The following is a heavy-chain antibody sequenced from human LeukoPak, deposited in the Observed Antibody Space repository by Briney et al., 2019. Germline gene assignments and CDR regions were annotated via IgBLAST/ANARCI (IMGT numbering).Heavy chain of an antibody. CDR2: IYTSGST. CDR1: GGSISSYY. Sequence: SETLSLTCTVSGGSISSYYWNWIRQPAGKGLQWIGRIYTSGSTNYNPSLKSRVTMSVDTSKNQFSLKLSSVTAADTAVYYCARDSVEVGGLYYMDVWGQGTLVTVSS. J-gene: IGHJ4*02. CDR3: ARDSVEVGGLYYMDV. V-gene: IGHV4-4*07. D-gene: IGHD1-26*01.